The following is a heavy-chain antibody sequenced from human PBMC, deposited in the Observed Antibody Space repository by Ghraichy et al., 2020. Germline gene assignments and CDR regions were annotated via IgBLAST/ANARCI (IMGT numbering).Heavy chain of an antibody. CDR3: ARAPYRGEPFVPYWYFDL. CDR1: GGSISSSSYY. V-gene: IGHV4-39*01. Sequence: SQTLSLTCTVSGGSISSSSYYWGWIRQPPGKGLEWIGSIYYSGSTYYNPSLKSRVTISVDTSTNQFSLKLSSVTAADPAVYYCARAPYRGEPFVPYWYFDLWGRGTLVTVSS. J-gene: IGHJ2*01. CDR2: IYYSGST. D-gene: IGHD1-26*01.